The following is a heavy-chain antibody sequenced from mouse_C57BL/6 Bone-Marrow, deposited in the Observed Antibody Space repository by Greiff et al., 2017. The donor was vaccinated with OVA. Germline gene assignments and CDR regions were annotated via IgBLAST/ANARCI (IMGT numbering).Heavy chain of an antibody. CDR2: FYPGSGSI. J-gene: IGHJ2*01. Sequence: QVQLKESGAELVQPGASVKLSCKASGYTFTEYTIHWVKQRSGQGLEWIGWFYPGSGSIKYNEKFKDKATLTADKSSSTVYMELSRLTSEDSAVYFCARHEGQLGYFDYWGQGTTLTVSS. D-gene: IGHD4-1*02. CDR1: GYTFTEYT. V-gene: IGHV1-62-2*01. CDR3: ARHEGQLGYFDY.